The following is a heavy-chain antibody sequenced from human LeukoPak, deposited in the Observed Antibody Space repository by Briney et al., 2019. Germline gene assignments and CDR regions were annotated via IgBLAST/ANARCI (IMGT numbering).Heavy chain of an antibody. CDR3: ARYIDYGVGDGFDP. CDR2: ISSSSYI. Sequence: GGSLRLSCAASGFTFSSYSMNWVRQAPGKGLEWVSSISSSSYIYYADSVKGRFTISRDNAKNSLYLQMNSLRAEDTAVYYCARYIDYGVGDGFDPWGQGTLVTVSS. CDR1: GFTFSSYS. D-gene: IGHD4-17*01. J-gene: IGHJ5*02. V-gene: IGHV3-21*01.